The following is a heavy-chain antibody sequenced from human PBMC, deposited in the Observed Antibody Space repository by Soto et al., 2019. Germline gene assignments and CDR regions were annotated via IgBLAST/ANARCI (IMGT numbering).Heavy chain of an antibody. CDR1: GGSISSNNW. CDR2: IYYSGST. V-gene: IGHV4-4*02. Sequence: SETLSLTCTVSGGSISSNNWWSWVRQPPGKGLEWIGEIYYSGSTNYNPSLKSRVTISVDTSKNQFSLKLSSVTAADTAVYYCARAYGGYADYWGQGALVTVSS. D-gene: IGHD5-12*01. CDR3: ARAYGGYADY. J-gene: IGHJ4*02.